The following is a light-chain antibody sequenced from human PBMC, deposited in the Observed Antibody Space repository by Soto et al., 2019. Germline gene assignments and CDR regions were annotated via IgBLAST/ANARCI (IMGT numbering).Light chain of an antibody. Sequence: EIVLTQSPATLSLSPGERATLSCRASQSVSSYLAWYQQKPGQAPRLLIYDASNRATGIPARFSGSGSGTDFTLTISSLAPEDFAVYYFQQRINWPLTFGGGTKVEIK. CDR2: DAS. CDR1: QSVSSY. J-gene: IGKJ4*01. V-gene: IGKV3-11*01. CDR3: QQRINWPLT.